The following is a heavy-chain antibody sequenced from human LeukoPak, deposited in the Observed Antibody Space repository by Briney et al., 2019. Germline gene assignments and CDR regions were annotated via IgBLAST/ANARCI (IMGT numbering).Heavy chain of an antibody. CDR2: INPNSGGT. Sequence: ASMKVSCKASGYTFTGYYIHWLRQAPGQGLEWMGFINPNSGGTNYAQKFQGRVTMTRDTSISTAYMELSSLTSDDTAVYYCARDLEGYHYGSGNYPQWSQGTLITVSS. J-gene: IGHJ4*02. V-gene: IGHV1-2*02. CDR1: GYTFTGYY. D-gene: IGHD3-10*01. CDR3: ARDLEGYHYGSGNYPQ.